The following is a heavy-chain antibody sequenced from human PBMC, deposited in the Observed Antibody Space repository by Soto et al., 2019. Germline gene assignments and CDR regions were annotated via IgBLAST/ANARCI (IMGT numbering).Heavy chain of an antibody. CDR2: INPSGGST. V-gene: IGHV1-46*01. J-gene: IGHJ6*02. CDR3: AREYCCGDCLAYYYYGMDV. D-gene: IGHD2-21*02. CDR1: GYTFTSYY. Sequence: ASVKVSCKASGYTFTSYYMHWVRQAPGQGLEWMGIINPSGGSTSYAQKFQGRVTMTRDTSTSTVYMELSSLRSEDTAVYYCAREYCCGDCLAYYYYGMDVWGQGNTVTVSS.